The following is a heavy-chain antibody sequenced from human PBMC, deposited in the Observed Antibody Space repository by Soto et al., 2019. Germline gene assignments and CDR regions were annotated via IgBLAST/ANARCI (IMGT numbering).Heavy chain of an antibody. CDR3: AKSGPSDSYNSGIDX. V-gene: IGHV3-30*18. Sequence: GGSLRLSCAASGFTFNRYGMHWVRQAPGKGLQWVSVIAYDGSNRDYADSAKLRFTISRDNSKNTVFLQMKSLRVDDTGVYYCAKSGPSDSYNSGIDXWGQGTTVTVS. CDR1: GFTFNRYG. J-gene: IGHJ6*02. CDR2: IAYDGSNR. D-gene: IGHD6-19*01.